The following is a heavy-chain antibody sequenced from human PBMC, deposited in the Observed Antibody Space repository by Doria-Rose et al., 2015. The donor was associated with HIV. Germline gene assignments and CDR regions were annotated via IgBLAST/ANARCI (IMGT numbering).Heavy chain of an antibody. CDR1: SFLSYV. D-gene: IGHD5-12*01. Sequence: SFLSYVMHWVRQAPGKGLEWVALISFDGSHQYYADSVKGRFTISRDNSKNTLFLQMNSLRAEDTAVYYCARVRLRSFDYWGQGTLVTVSS. CDR3: ARVRLRSFDY. V-gene: IGHV3-30*04. CDR2: ISFDGSHQ. J-gene: IGHJ4*02.